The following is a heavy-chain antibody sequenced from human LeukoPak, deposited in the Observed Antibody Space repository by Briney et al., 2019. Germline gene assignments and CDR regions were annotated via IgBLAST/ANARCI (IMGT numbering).Heavy chain of an antibody. CDR2: VGPYNRKT. D-gene: IGHD1-7*01. CDR1: GYACSRCG. J-gene: IGHJ4*02. CDR3: ARGAPRGVWNFYFEY. Sequence: GASAKLSCKASGYACSRCGVGCVHNRPGERLGLRQWVGPYNRKTNYSQKFQGRVTMTTDTSTNTAYLELRTLRSDDPAVYYCARGAPRGVWNFYFEYWGQGTLGTVSS. V-gene: IGHV1-18*01.